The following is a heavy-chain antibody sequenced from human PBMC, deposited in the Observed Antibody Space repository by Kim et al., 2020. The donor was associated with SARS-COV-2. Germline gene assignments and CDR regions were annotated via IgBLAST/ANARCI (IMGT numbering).Heavy chain of an antibody. J-gene: IGHJ6*02. V-gene: IGHV4-39*07. CDR1: GGSISSSSYY. D-gene: IGHD3-16*01. Sequence: SETLSLTCTVSGGSISSSSYYWGWIRQPPGKGLEWIGSIYYSGSTYYNPSLKSRVTISVDTSKNQFSLKLSSVTAADTAVYYCARDVWGVYYYYGMDVWGQGTTVTVSS. CDR2: IYYSGST. CDR3: ARDVWGVYYYYGMDV.